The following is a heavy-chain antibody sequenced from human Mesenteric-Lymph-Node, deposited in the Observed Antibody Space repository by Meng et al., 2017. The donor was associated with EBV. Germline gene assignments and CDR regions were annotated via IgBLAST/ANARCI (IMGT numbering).Heavy chain of an antibody. D-gene: IGHD3-10*01. J-gene: IGHJ5*02. Sequence: LQRSGPGIVKPSETLVLTCTVSGGSVSMTSYYWSWIRQPPGKRLEGIGYVYYSGSTNYNPSLKSRVTISVDTSKNQFSLNLYSVTAADTAVYYCARENPARGNWFDPWGQGALVTVSS. CDR2: VYYSGST. CDR1: GGSVSMTSYY. V-gene: IGHV4-61*01. CDR3: ARENPARGNWFDP.